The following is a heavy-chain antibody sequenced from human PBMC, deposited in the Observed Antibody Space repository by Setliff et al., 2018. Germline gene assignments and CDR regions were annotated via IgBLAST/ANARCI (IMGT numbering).Heavy chain of an antibody. CDR3: ARAYCGGDCYNRQLEYFQH. CDR1: GYSFTNYG. Sequence: EASVKVSCKTSGYSFTNYGINWLRQAPGQGLEWMGWNSVYAREFQGRVTMTIDTPTSTAYMELRSLRSDDTAVYYCARAYCGGDCYNRQLEYFQHWGQGTLVTVSS. CDR2: NSVY. V-gene: IGHV1-18*01. D-gene: IGHD2-21*02. J-gene: IGHJ1*01.